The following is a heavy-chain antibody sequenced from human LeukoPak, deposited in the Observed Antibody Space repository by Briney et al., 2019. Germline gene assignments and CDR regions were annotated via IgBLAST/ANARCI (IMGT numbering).Heavy chain of an antibody. CDR3: ARVLIAVAGLDY. V-gene: IGHV3-30*02. CDR1: GFTFSSYG. J-gene: IGHJ4*02. CDR2: IRYDGSNK. D-gene: IGHD6-19*01. Sequence: GGSLRLSCAASGFTFSSYGMHWVRQAPGKGLEWVAFIRYDGSNKYYADSVKGRFTISRDNSKNTLYLQMNSLRAEDTAVYYCARVLIAVAGLDYWGQGTLVTVSS.